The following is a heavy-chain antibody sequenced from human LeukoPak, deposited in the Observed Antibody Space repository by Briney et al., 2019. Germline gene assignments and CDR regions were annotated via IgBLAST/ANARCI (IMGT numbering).Heavy chain of an antibody. CDR1: GYTFTGYY. V-gene: IGHV1-2*02. J-gene: IGHJ5*02. Sequence: ASVKVSCKASGYTFTGYYMHWVRQAPGQGLEWMGWINPNSGGTNYAQKFQGRVTMTRDTSISTACMELSRLRSDDTAVYYCARDGLDIVVVPAAIPNWFDPWGQGTLVTVSS. D-gene: IGHD2-2*02. CDR3: ARDGLDIVVVPAAIPNWFDP. CDR2: INPNSGGT.